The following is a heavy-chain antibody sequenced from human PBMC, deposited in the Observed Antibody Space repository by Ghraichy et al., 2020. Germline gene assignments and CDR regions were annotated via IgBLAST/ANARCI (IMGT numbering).Heavy chain of an antibody. V-gene: IGHV1-18*01. CDR2: ISAYNGDT. D-gene: IGHD3-3*01. CDR1: GYTFTSYG. CDR3: ARDQRRITIFGVVIGRFDY. Sequence: ASVKVSCKASGYTFTSYGISWVRQAPGQGLEWMGWISAYNGDTNYAQKLQGRVTMTTDTSTSTAYMELRSLRSDDTAVYYCARDQRRITIFGVVIGRFDYWGQGTLVTVSS. J-gene: IGHJ4*02.